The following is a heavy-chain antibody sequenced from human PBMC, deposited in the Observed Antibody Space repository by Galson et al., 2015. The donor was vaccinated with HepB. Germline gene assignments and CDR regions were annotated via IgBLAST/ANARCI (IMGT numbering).Heavy chain of an antibody. Sequence: SLRLSCAASGFTFSDYTINWVRQAAGKGLEWLSYISHSTLYTNYADSVKGRITISRDNARNSLYLQLHSLRAEDTAVYYCARVADVDYGDHSHFDYWGQGTLVTVSS. J-gene: IGHJ4*02. V-gene: IGHV3-11*06. CDR2: ISHSTLYT. D-gene: IGHD4-17*01. CDR3: ARVADVDYGDHSHFDY. CDR1: GFTFSDYT.